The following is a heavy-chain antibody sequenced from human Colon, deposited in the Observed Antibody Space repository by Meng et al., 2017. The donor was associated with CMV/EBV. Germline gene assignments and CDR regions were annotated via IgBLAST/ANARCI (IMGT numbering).Heavy chain of an antibody. CDR2: ISGTAGVT. CDR1: GFTLKTQM. V-gene: IGHV3-23*01. Sequence: GESLKISCVVSGFTLKTQMMTWVRQAPGKGLEWVSFISGTAGVTQFIDSVKGRFTISRDNSKNTVYLQMNSLRAEDTAIYYCAASDTNGMYVDRIFWGQGTLVTVSS. J-gene: IGHJ4*02. CDR3: AASDTNGMYVDRIF. D-gene: IGHD3-16*01.